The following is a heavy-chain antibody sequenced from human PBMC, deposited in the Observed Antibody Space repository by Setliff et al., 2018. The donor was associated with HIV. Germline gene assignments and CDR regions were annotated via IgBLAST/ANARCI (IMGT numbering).Heavy chain of an antibody. D-gene: IGHD6-19*01. V-gene: IGHV7-4-1*02. Sequence: ASVKVSCKASGYTFTSYAMNWVRQAPGQGLEWMGWINTNTGNPTYAQGFTGRFVFSLDTSVSTAYLQISSLKAGDTAVYYCARTPLISGWYKSGHYFDYWGQGTLVTVSS. CDR3: ARTPLISGWYKSGHYFDY. J-gene: IGHJ4*02. CDR2: INTNTGNP. CDR1: GYTFTSYA.